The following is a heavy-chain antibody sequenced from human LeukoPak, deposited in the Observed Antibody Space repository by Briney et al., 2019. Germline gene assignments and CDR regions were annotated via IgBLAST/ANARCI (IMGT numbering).Heavy chain of an antibody. CDR2: ISRSGSST. CDR1: GFAFSAYA. CDR3: ARGQRYYGSGSPSPH. D-gene: IGHD3-10*01. Sequence: PGGSLRLSCAASGFAFSAYAMSWVPQAPGTGREWVAAISRSGSSTYSADSMKGRFTISRDNSKNTVNLQMNSLRAEDTAVYYCARGQRYYGSGSPSPHWGQGTLVTVSS. J-gene: IGHJ4*02. V-gene: IGHV3-23*01.